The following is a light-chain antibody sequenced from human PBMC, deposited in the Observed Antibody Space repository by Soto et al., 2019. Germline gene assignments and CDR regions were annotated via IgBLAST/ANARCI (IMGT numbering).Light chain of an antibody. CDR2: GAS. V-gene: IGKV3-20*01. CDR1: QIVSRNY. J-gene: IGKJ4*01. Sequence: EVVLTQSPGTLSLSPGDSATLSCRTSQIVSRNYLARYQHKPGQTPRHLIFGASNRAADIPARFSASGSGTDFTLSISALEPDDFSVYYCQQYDFLPLTFGGGTRL. CDR3: QQYDFLPLT.